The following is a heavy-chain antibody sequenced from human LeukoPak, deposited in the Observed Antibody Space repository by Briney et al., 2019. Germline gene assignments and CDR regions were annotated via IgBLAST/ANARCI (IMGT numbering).Heavy chain of an antibody. Sequence: PGRSLRLSCAASGFTFSSYGMHWVRQAPGKGLEWVAVISYDGSNKYYADSVKGRFTISRDNSKNTLYLQMNSLRAEDTAVYYCAKAYIVATIHLQFIDYWGQGTLVTVSS. V-gene: IGHV3-30*18. CDR2: ISYDGSNK. CDR1: GFTFSSYG. J-gene: IGHJ4*02. D-gene: IGHD5-12*01. CDR3: AKAYIVATIHLQFIDY.